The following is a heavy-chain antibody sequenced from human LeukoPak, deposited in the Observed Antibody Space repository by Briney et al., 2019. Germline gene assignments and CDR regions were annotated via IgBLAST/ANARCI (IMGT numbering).Heavy chain of an antibody. Sequence: GGSLRLSCAASGFTFSNYALSWVRQAPGRGLEWVSAISGSGGSTYYADSVKGRFTISRDNSKNTLYLQMNSLRAEDTAVYYCAKDRELRQQLGRYFDYWGQGTLVTVSS. CDR3: AKDRELRQQLGRYFDY. CDR1: GFTFSNYA. V-gene: IGHV3-23*01. J-gene: IGHJ4*02. D-gene: IGHD6-13*01. CDR2: ISGSGGST.